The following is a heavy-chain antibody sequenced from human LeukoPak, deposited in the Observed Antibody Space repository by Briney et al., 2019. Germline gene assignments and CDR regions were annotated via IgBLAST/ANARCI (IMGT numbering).Heavy chain of an antibody. CDR2: ISYDGSNK. CDR1: GFTFSSYG. V-gene: IGHV3-30*18. D-gene: IGHD1-26*01. Sequence: GGSLRLSCAASGFTFSSYGMHWVRQAPGKGLEWVAVISYDGSNKYYADSVKGRFAISRDNSKNTLYLQMNSLRAEDTAVYYCAKSATRSGSSNFDYWGQGTLVTVSS. CDR3: AKSATRSGSSNFDY. J-gene: IGHJ4*02.